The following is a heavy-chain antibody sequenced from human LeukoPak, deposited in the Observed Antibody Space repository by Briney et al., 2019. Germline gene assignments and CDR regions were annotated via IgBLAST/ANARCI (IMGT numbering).Heavy chain of an antibody. Sequence: SETLSLTCTVSGYSISSGYYWGWIRQPPGKGLEWIGSIYHSGSTYYNPSLKSRVTISVDTSKNQFSLELSSVTAADTAVYYCAREGNGFAYWGQGTLVTVSS. V-gene: IGHV4-38-2*02. CDR2: IYHSGST. J-gene: IGHJ4*02. CDR3: AREGNGFAY. CDR1: GYSISSGYY. D-gene: IGHD2-8*01.